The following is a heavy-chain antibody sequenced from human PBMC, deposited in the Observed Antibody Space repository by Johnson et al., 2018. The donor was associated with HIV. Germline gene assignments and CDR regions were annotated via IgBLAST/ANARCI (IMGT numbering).Heavy chain of an antibody. CDR1: GFTFSNAW. V-gene: IGHV3-15*01. CDR2: IKSKTDGGQT. D-gene: IGHD3-10*01. J-gene: IGHJ3*02. CDR3: TTDQGYYGDAFDI. Sequence: MQLVESGGGLVKPGGSLRLSCAASGFTFSNAWMSWVRQAPGKGLEWVGRIKSKTDGGQTDYAAPVKGRFTISRNDSKNTLYLQMNSLKTEDTAVYYCTTDQGYYGDAFDIWGQGTMVTVSS.